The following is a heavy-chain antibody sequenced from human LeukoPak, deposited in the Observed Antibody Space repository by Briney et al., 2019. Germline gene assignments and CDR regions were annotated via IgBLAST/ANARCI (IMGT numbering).Heavy chain of an antibody. Sequence: ASVTVSCKASGCTFSSYDISWVRQAPGQGLEWMGWISAYNGNTNYAQKLQGRVTMTTDTSTSTAYMELRSLRSDDTAVYYCARNMRGTSYYYDMDVWGQGTTVTVSS. V-gene: IGHV1-18*01. CDR3: ARNMRGTSYYYDMDV. D-gene: IGHD1-1*01. CDR1: GCTFSSYD. J-gene: IGHJ6*02. CDR2: ISAYNGNT.